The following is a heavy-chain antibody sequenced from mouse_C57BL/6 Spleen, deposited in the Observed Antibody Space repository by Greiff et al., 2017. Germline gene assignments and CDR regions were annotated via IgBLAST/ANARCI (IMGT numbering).Heavy chain of an antibody. V-gene: IGHV1-59*01. CDR3: ARWRLFYAMDY. CDR2: IDPSDSYT. J-gene: IGHJ4*01. Sequence: QVQLQQPGAELVRPGTSVKLSCKASGYTFTSYWMHWVKQRPGQGLEWIGVIDPSDSYTNYNQKFKGKATVTVDTSSSTAYMQLSSLTSEDSAVYYCARWRLFYAMDYWGQGTSVTVSS. CDR1: GYTFTSYW.